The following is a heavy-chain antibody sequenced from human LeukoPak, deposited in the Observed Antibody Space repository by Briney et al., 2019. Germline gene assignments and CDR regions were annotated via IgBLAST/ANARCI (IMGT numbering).Heavy chain of an antibody. Sequence: SETLYLTCTVSGGSISTYYWSWIRQPPGKRLEWIGYVYYSGSTKYNSSLKSRVNISIDTSKNQFSLKLSSVTAADTAVYYCARSGGSYTLDVAYWGQGILVTVSS. CDR1: GGSISTYY. D-gene: IGHD1-26*01. J-gene: IGHJ4*02. CDR2: VYYSGST. CDR3: ARSGGSYTLDVAY. V-gene: IGHV4-59*01.